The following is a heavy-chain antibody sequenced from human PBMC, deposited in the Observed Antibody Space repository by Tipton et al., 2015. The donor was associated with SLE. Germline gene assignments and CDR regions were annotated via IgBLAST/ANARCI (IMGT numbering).Heavy chain of an antibody. Sequence: SLRLSCAASGFTFSSYAMTWVRQAPGKGLEWVSSIRGSGATTYYADSVKGRFTMSRDRYKKVVYLQMNGLRAEDTAVYFCAKDQSQWLESGSDYWGQGTRVTVSS. CDR2: IRGSGATT. CDR1: GFTFSSYA. CDR3: AKDQSQWLESGSDY. J-gene: IGHJ4*02. D-gene: IGHD6-19*01. V-gene: IGHV3-23*01.